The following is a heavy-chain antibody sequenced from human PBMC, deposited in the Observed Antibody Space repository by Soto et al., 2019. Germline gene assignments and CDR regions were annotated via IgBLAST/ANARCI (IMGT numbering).Heavy chain of an antibody. Sequence: PSETLSLTCGVSGVFIASDAYYWCWIRHHPGEGLEWIGYVSHRGNTYYNPSLKSRLTISLDTSKNQFYLHLTSVTAADTAVYYCARYRFTATWSKFDYWGQGTQVTVSS. CDR2: VSHRGNT. CDR1: GVFIASDAYY. J-gene: IGHJ4*02. CDR3: ARYRFTATWSKFDY. V-gene: IGHV4-31*11. D-gene: IGHD3-16*02.